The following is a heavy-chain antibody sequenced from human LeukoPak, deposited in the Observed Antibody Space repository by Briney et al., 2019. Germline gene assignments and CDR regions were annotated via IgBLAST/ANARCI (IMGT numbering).Heavy chain of an antibody. CDR1: GFTFSNYW. D-gene: IGHD2-2*01. Sequence: GGCLRLSCAASGFTFSNYWMSWVRQAPGKGLEWVANIKQDESEKYYVDPVEGRFTISRDNAKKSLYLQMNSLRAEDTAVYYCARRRCSSTSCFIDYWGQGTLVIVSS. J-gene: IGHJ4*02. CDR2: IKQDESEK. V-gene: IGHV3-7*01. CDR3: ARRRCSSTSCFIDY.